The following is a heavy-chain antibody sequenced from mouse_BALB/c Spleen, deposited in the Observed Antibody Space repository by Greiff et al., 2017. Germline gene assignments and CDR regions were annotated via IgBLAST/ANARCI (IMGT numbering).Heavy chain of an antibody. CDR3: ASSPYGNYVSYWYFDV. J-gene: IGHJ1*01. D-gene: IGHD2-1*01. CDR2: ISSGSSTI. V-gene: IGHV5-17*02. Sequence: EVQLQESGGGLVQPGGSRKLSCAASGFTFSSFGMHWVRQAPEKGLEWVAYISSGSSTIYYADTVKGRFTISRDNPKNTLFLQMTSLRSEDTAMYYCASSPYGNYVSYWYFDVWGAGTTVTVSS. CDR1: GFTFSSFG.